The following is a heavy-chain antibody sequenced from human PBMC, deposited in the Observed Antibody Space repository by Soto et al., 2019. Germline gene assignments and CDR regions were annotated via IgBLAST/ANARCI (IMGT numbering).Heavy chain of an antibody. CDR3: ARTRALTWELLRGNGYFDY. V-gene: IGHV3-53*01. Sequence: GGSLRLSCAASGFTVNNNYMGWVRQAPGKGLEWVSLIYSGDSTYYTDSVKGRFTISRDSSKNTLYLQMSSLRAEDTAVYYCARTRALTWELLRGNGYFDYWGQGTLVTVSS. CDR2: IYSGDST. CDR1: GFTVNNNY. D-gene: IGHD1-26*01. J-gene: IGHJ4*02.